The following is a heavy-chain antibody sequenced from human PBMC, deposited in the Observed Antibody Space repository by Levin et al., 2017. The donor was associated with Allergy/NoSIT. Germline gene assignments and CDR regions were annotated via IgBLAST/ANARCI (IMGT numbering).Heavy chain of an antibody. J-gene: IGHJ2*01. CDR2: IHYSGTT. CDR1: SGSVSQYY. D-gene: IGHD2-2*03. Sequence: NPSETLSLTCTASSGSVSQYYWSWIRQPPGKGLEWIGHIHYSGTTNYNSSLKSRVTFSVDTSKRQISLKLTSVTAADTAVYYCVRGSTWIKYWYFDVWGRGTLVTVSS. CDR3: VRGSTWIKYWYFDV. V-gene: IGHV4-59*02.